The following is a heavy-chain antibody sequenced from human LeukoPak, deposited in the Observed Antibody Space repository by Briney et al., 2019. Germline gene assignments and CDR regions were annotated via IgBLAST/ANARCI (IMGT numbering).Heavy chain of an antibody. Sequence: GGSLRLSCAASGFTFSSYAMSWVRQAPGKGLEWVSAISGSGGSTYYADSVKGRFTISRDNSKNTLYLQMNSLRAEDTAVYYCAREHGYCSSTSCSDFDYWGQGTLVTVSS. CDR2: ISGSGGST. V-gene: IGHV3-23*01. D-gene: IGHD2-2*03. CDR3: AREHGYCSSTSCSDFDY. J-gene: IGHJ4*02. CDR1: GFTFSSYA.